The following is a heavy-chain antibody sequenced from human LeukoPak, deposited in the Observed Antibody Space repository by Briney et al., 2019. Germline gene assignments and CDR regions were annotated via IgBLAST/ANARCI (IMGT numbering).Heavy chain of an antibody. CDR2: IYPGDSGT. D-gene: IGHD4-11*01. Sequence: GESLKISCQGSGYPFTNYWIAWVRQIPDKGLEWMGIIYPGDSGTRYSPSFQGQVTISADRSITTAYLQWSSLEASDTAMYYCARHRPSTGNMRGFDVWGQGTMVTVSS. J-gene: IGHJ3*01. CDR3: ARHRPSTGNMRGFDV. V-gene: IGHV5-51*01. CDR1: GYPFTNYW.